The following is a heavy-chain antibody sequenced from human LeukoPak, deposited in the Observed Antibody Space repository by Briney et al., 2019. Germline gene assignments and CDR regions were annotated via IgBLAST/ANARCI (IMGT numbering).Heavy chain of an antibody. CDR2: VDPEDGET. V-gene: IGHV1-69-2*01. J-gene: IGHJ4*02. CDR1: GYTFTDYY. Sequence: ATVKISCKVSGYTFTDYYMHWVQQAPGKGLEWMGLVDPEDGETIYAEKFQGRVTMTRNTSISTAYMELSSLRAEDTAVYYCARLSTAVAAGDYWGQGTLVTVSS. D-gene: IGHD6-19*01. CDR3: ARLSTAVAAGDY.